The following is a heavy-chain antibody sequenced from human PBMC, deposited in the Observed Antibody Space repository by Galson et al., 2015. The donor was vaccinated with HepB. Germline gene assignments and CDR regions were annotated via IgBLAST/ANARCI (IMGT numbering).Heavy chain of an antibody. D-gene: IGHD3-22*01. V-gene: IGHV1-18*04. CDR2: ISGYNGNT. J-gene: IGHJ4*02. CDR3: ARVPKPYYYDSSGPFDY. CDR1: GYTFTNYG. Sequence: SVKVSCKASGYTFTNYGISWVRQAPGQGLEWMGWISGYNGNTNYAQKLQGRVSMTTDTSTSTAYMELRSLRSDDTAVYYCARVPKPYYYDSSGPFDYWGQGTLVTVSS.